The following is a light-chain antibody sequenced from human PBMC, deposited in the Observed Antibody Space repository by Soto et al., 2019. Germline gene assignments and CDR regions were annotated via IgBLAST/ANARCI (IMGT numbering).Light chain of an antibody. CDR3: AAWHDSLSVVV. CDR1: SSNIGSNY. J-gene: IGLJ2*01. V-gene: IGLV1-47*01. CDR2: RNN. Sequence: QSVLTQPPSASGTPGQRVTISCSGSSSNIGSNYVYWYQQLPGTAPKLLIYRNNQRPSGVPDRFSGSKSGTSASLAISGLRSEDEADYYCAAWHDSLSVVVSGGGTQLTVL.